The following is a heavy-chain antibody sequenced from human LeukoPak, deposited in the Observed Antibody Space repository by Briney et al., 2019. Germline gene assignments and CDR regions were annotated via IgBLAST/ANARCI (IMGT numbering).Heavy chain of an antibody. CDR1: GFTVSRNY. CDR2: IYSGGNT. CDR3: ANLPRGDY. J-gene: IGHJ4*02. V-gene: IGHV3-53*01. Sequence: GGSLRLSCAASGFTVSRNYMSWVRQAPGKGLEWVSVIYSGGNTYYADFVKGRFTISRDNSKDTLYLQINSLTAEDTAVYYCANLPRGDYWGLGTLVTVSS. D-gene: IGHD3-10*01.